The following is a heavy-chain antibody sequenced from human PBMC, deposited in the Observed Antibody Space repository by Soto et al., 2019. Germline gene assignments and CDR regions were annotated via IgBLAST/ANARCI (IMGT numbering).Heavy chain of an antibody. CDR1: GFTYSNYW. Sequence: LRLSCVASGFTYSNYWMAWVRQVPGKGLEWVAYMNPDGSETFYVDSVRGRFTISRDNAKNSLYLRMSSLRVDDTATYYCAREPRVLSYWGQGTLVTVSS. J-gene: IGHJ1*01. D-gene: IGHD3-10*01. CDR2: MNPDGSET. V-gene: IGHV3-7*01. CDR3: AREPRVLSY.